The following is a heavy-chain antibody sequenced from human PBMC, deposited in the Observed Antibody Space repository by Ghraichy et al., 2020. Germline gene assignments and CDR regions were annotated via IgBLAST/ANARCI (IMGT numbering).Heavy chain of an antibody. V-gene: IGHV3-7*01. CDR1: EFTFSNYW. J-gene: IGHJ5*02. D-gene: IGHD1-14*01. CDR2: INQDGSTK. CDR3: ASDSYNLFDP. Sequence: GGSLRLSCAASEFTFSNYWRSWVRQSPGKGLERVATINQDGSTKSYVDSVKGRFTISRDNAKNSLWLIMNSLRAEDTALYYCASDSYNLFDPWGQGTLVTVSS.